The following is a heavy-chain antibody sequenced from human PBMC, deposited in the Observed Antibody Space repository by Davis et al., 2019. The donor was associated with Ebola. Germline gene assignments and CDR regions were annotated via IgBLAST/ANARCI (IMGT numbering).Heavy chain of an antibody. CDR3: ARGLYGSGTDYTSSYYFDN. D-gene: IGHD3-10*01. V-gene: IGHV1-46*01. CDR2: INPSGGVT. Sequence: AASVKVSCKASGYTFTSYDINWVRQAPGQGLEWMGIINPSGGVTNYAQKFQGRVTMTRDTATGTVHMELSSLRSEDTAVYYCARGLYGSGTDYTSSYYFDNWGQGTLVTVSS. CDR1: GYTFTSYD. J-gene: IGHJ4*02.